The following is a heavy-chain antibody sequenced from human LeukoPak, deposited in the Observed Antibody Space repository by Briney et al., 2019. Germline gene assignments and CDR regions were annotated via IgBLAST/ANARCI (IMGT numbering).Heavy chain of an antibody. D-gene: IGHD6-19*01. V-gene: IGHV4-59*01. CDR2: IYYSGNT. Sequence: SETLSLTCTVSGGSISSDYWNWLRQPPGKALEWIGYIYYSGNTNYNPSLESRVTISVDPSKTQFSLTLTSVTAADTAVYYCSRAPGQWLGPGMDVWGQGTTVTVSS. J-gene: IGHJ6*02. CDR3: SRAPGQWLGPGMDV. CDR1: GGSISSDY.